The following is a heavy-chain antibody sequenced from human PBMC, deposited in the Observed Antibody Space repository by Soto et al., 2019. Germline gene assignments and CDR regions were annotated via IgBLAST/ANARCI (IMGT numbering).Heavy chain of an antibody. CDR3: ASHSYGYFPHYYHGMDV. CDR2: IIPIFGTA. Sequence: QVQLVQSGAEVKKPGSSVKVSCKASGGTFSSYASSWVRQAPGQGLEWMGRIIPIFGTANYAQKFQGRVTITADESTSTAYMELSSLRSEDTAVYYCASHSYGYFPHYYHGMDVWGQGTTVTVSS. V-gene: IGHV1-69*15. D-gene: IGHD5-18*01. J-gene: IGHJ6*02. CDR1: GGTFSSYA.